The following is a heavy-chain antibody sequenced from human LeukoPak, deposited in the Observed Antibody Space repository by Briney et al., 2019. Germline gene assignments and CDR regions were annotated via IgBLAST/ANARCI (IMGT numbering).Heavy chain of an antibody. D-gene: IGHD2-15*01. CDR3: ARSRAGYCSGGSCYPYDY. V-gene: IGHV4-39*01. J-gene: IGHJ4*02. CDR1: GGSISSSSYY. CDR2: IYYSGST. Sequence: SETLSLTCTVSGGSISSSSYYWGWIRQPPGKGLEWIGSIYYSGSTYYNPSLKSRVTISVDTSKNQFSLKLSSVTAADTAVYYCARSRAGYCSGGSCYPYDYWGQGTLVTVSS.